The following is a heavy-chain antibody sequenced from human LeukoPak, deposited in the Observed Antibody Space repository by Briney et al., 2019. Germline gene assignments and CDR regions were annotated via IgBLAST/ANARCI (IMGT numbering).Heavy chain of an antibody. CDR3: ARNSYSPNYYDSSGYFDAFDI. CDR1: GYTFTSYG. J-gene: IGHJ3*02. CDR2: ISAYNGNT. D-gene: IGHD3-22*01. V-gene: IGHV1-18*01. Sequence: ASVKVSCEASGYTFTSYGISWVRQAPGQGLEWMGWISAYNGNTNYAQKLQGGVTMTTETSTSTAYLEMTRLRSDDTDVSYCARNSYSPNYYDSSGYFDAFDIWGQGTMVTVSS.